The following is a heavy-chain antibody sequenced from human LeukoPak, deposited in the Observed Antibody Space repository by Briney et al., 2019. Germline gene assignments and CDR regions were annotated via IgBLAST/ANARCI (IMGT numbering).Heavy chain of an antibody. D-gene: IGHD3-3*01. CDR3: ARRLSLRFDAFAI. Sequence: GGSLRLSCAASGFTFSSYGMSWVRQAPGKGLEWVSSMSDIGPNTYYADSVKGRFTISRDTSKNTVFLQMNSLRAEDTALYYCARRLSLRFDAFAIWGPGTMVTVSS. CDR2: MSDIGPNT. J-gene: IGHJ3*02. CDR1: GFTFSSYG. V-gene: IGHV3-23*01.